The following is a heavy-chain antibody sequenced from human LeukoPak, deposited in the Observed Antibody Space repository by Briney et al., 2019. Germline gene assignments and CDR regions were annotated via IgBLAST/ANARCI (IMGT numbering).Heavy chain of an antibody. V-gene: IGHV4-61*02. CDR2: IYTSGRT. J-gene: IGHJ4*02. D-gene: IGHD3-22*01. CDR3: ARVGITMIVVL. CDR1: GGSISSGSYY. Sequence: PSQTLSLTCTLPGGSISSGSYYCSWIRQPGGEGREWIGRIYTSGRTNYNPPRRTRVTISVDTSKKQFYLKLSSVTAADTAVYYCARVGITMIVVLWGQGTLVTVSS.